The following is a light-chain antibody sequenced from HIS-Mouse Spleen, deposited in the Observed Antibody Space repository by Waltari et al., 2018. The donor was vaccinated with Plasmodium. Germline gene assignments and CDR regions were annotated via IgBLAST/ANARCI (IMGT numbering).Light chain of an antibody. Sequence: SSELTQDPAVSVALGQTVRITFQGDSLRSYYASWYQQKPGQAHVLVIYGKNNRPSGIPDRFSGSSSGNTASLTITGAQAEDEADYYCNSRDSSGNHQVFGGGTKLTVL. CDR2: GKN. CDR3: NSRDSSGNHQV. CDR1: SLRSYY. V-gene: IGLV3-19*01. J-gene: IGLJ3*02.